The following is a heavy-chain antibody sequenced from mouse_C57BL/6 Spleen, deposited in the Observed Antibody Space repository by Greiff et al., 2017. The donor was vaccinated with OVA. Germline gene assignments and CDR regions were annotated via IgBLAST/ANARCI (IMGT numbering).Heavy chain of an antibody. D-gene: IGHD1-1*01. Sequence: QLQQSGAELVKPGASVKISCKASGYAFSSYWMNWVKQRPGKGLEWIGQIYPGDGDTNYNGKFKGKATLTADKSSSTAYMQLSSLTSEDSAVYFCAKDFTTVVARGAMDYWGQGTSVTVSS. CDR3: AKDFTTVVARGAMDY. CDR2: IYPGDGDT. CDR1: GYAFSSYW. J-gene: IGHJ4*01. V-gene: IGHV1-80*01.